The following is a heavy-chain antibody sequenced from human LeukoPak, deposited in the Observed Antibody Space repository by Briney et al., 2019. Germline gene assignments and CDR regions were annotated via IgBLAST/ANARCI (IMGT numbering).Heavy chain of an antibody. CDR1: GGSFNRYA. D-gene: IGHD2-15*01. CDR3: ASGYCSGGSCYSADY. V-gene: IGHV1-69*13. J-gene: IGHJ4*02. CDR2: VIPIFGTA. Sequence: SVKVSCKASGGSFNRYAISWVRQAPGQGLEWMGGVIPIFGTANYAQKFQGRVTITADESTSTAYMELSSLRSEDTAVYYCASGYCSGGSCYSADYWGQGTLVTVSS.